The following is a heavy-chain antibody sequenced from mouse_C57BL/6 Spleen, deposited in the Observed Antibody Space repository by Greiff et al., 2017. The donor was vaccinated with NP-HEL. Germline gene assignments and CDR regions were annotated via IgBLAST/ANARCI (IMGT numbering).Heavy chain of an antibody. CDR3: ARGAYYSNYYAMDY. D-gene: IGHD2-5*01. Sequence: EVKLVESGPELVKPGASVKISCKASGYSFTDYNMNWVKQSNGKSLEWIGVINPNYGTTSYNQKFKGKATLTVDQSSSTAYMQLNSLTSEDSAVYYCARGAYYSNYYAMDYWGQGTSVTVSS. CDR1: GYSFTDYN. CDR2: INPNYGTT. J-gene: IGHJ4*01. V-gene: IGHV1-39*01.